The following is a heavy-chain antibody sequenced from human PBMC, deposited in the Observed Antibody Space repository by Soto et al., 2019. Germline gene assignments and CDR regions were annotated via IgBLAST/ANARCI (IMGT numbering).Heavy chain of an antibody. V-gene: IGHV1-69*08. CDR2: IIPILGIP. D-gene: IGHD2-21*02. J-gene: IGHJ4*02. CDR1: GGTFSTYT. CDR3: ARDAVTASPGVY. Sequence: QVQLVQSGAEVKKPGSSVKVSCKASGGTFSTYTISWVRQAPGQGLEWMGRIIPILGIPNYAQKFQGRVTITADKSTSTAYMELSSPRSEDTAVYYCARDAVTASPGVYWGQGTLVTVSS.